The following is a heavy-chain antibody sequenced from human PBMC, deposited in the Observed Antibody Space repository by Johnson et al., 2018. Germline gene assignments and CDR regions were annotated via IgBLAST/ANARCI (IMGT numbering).Heavy chain of an antibody. Sequence: QVQLVQSGAEVKKPGSSVKVSCKASGGTFSSYAISWVRQAPGQGLEWMGGIIPIFGTANYAQKFQGRVTITADESTSTAYMELSSLRFEDTAVYYCARGPQDYYDSSSDAFVIWGQGTMVTVSS. V-gene: IGHV1-69*12. D-gene: IGHD3-22*01. J-gene: IGHJ3*02. CDR3: ARGPQDYYDSSSDAFVI. CDR1: GGTFSSYA. CDR2: IIPIFGTA.